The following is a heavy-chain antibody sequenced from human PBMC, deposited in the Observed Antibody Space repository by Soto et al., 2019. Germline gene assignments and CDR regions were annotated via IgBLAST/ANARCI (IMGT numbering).Heavy chain of an antibody. V-gene: IGHV4-4*02. CDR3: ARHTAVAGTRGFDY. D-gene: IGHD6-19*01. J-gene: IGHJ4*02. Sequence: QVQLQESGPGLVEPSETLSLTCAVSGVSITETYWWSWVRQPPGKGLEWIGEISHRGTPHYTPSLGSRVTMSTDASRNQISLTLMSVTAADSASYYCARHTAVAGTRGFDYWGQGILVTVSS. CDR2: ISHRGTP. CDR1: GVSITETYW.